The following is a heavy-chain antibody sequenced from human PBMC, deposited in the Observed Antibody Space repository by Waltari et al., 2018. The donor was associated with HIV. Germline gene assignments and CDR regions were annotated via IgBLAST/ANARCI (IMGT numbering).Heavy chain of an antibody. D-gene: IGHD5-12*01. CDR1: GFTVSRND. CDR2: IYSGYST. CDR3: ARDRGFSGYGGMDV. Sequence: EVQLVESGGGLMQPGGSLRISCAASGFTVSRNDMSWVRQAPGKGLECVSIIYSGYSTFYADSVKGRFIVSRDKSKNTLFLQMNSLRAEDTAVYYCARDRGFSGYGGMDVWGHGTTVTVSS. V-gene: IGHV3-53*01. J-gene: IGHJ6*02.